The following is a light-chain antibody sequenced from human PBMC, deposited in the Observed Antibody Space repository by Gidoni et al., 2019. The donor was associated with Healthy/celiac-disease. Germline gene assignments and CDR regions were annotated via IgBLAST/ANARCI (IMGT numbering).Light chain of an antibody. CDR3: QQRSNWPPLT. V-gene: IGKV3-11*01. Sequence: EIVLTQSPATLSLSPGERATLSCRASQCVSSYLAWYQQKPGQAPRLLIYDASNRATGIPARFSGSGSGTDFTLTISSLEPEDCAVYYCQQRSNWPPLTFGGGTKVEIK. J-gene: IGKJ4*01. CDR2: DAS. CDR1: QCVSSY.